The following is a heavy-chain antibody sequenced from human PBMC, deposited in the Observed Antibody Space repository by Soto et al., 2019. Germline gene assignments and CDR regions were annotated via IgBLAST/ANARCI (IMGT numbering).Heavy chain of an antibody. CDR3: AGGEDAFFYYGLDV. V-gene: IGHV4-59*01. CDR1: CGSITSSY. Sequence: SETLSLTCTVSCGSITSSYWSWLRRQPWKGLEWIAYIYDTGISGYTPSTSYNPSLKSRVTLSVDTPKSQFSLKLTSVTAADTAVYYCAGGEDAFFYYGLDVWGQGITVTVSS. CDR2: IYDTGISGYTPST. J-gene: IGHJ6*01.